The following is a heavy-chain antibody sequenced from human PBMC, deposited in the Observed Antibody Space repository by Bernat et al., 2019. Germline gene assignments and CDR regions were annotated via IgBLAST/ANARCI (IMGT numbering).Heavy chain of an antibody. J-gene: IGHJ6*02. Sequence: QVQLQESGPGLVKPSGTLSLTCAVSGGSISSSNWWSWVRQPPGKGLEWIGEIYHSGSTNYNPSLQSRVTISVDKSKNQLSRKLSSVTAADTAVYYCARVGMSGYSYGYAFYYYYGMDVWGQGTTVTVSS. CDR2: IYHSGST. V-gene: IGHV4-4*02. CDR3: ARVGMSGYSYGYAFYYYYGMDV. D-gene: IGHD5-18*01. CDR1: GGSISSSNW.